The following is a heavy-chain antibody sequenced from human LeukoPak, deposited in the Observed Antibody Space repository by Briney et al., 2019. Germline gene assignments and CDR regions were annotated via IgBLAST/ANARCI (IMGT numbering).Heavy chain of an antibody. V-gene: IGHV1-69*05. D-gene: IGHD3-3*01. CDR3: ARGPLYDFWSGYSPYYFDY. J-gene: IGHJ4*02. CDR1: GGTFSSYA. Sequence: ASVKVSCKASGGTFSSYAISWVRQAPGQGLEWMGGIIPIFGTANYAQKFQGRVTITTDESTSTAYMEPSSLRSEDTAVYYCARGPLYDFWSGYSPYYFDYWGQGTLVTVSS. CDR2: IIPIFGTA.